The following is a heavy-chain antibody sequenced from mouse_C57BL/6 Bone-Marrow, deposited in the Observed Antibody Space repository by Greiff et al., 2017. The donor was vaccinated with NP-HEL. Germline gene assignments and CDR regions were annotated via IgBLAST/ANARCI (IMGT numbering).Heavy chain of an antibody. CDR2: IHPNSGST. D-gene: IGHD1-2*01. J-gene: IGHJ1*03. CDR3: ARCGHYYGPWYFDV. V-gene: IGHV1-64*01. CDR1: GYTFTSYW. Sequence: QVQLQQPGAELVKPGASVKLSCKASGYTFTSYWMHWVKQRPGQGLEWIGMIHPNSGSTNYNEKFKSKATLTVDKSSSTAYMQLSSLTSEDSAVYYCARCGHYYGPWYFDVWGTGTTVTVSS.